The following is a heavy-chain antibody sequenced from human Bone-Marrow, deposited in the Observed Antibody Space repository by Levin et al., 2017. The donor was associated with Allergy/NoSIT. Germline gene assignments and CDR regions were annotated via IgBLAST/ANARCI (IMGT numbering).Heavy chain of an antibody. Sequence: SETLSLTCTVSGTSISGEDYYWAWLRQSPAKGLEWIGNIYYTGSTYYNPSLQSRVIIFADTSKSQFFLTLTSVTATDSAVYYCARPNWNLAWAIDVWGQGTAVTVSS. CDR1: GTSISGEDYY. CDR3: ARPNWNLAWAIDV. D-gene: IGHD1-1*01. CDR2: IYYTGST. J-gene: IGHJ6*02. V-gene: IGHV4-39*01.